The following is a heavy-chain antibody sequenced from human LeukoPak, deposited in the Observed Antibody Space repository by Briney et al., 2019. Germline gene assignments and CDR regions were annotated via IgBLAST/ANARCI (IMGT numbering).Heavy chain of an antibody. CDR3: ARGEYSSSFAYYYGMDV. D-gene: IGHD6-6*01. J-gene: IGHJ6*02. CDR1: GGSFSGYY. V-gene: IGHV4-59*01. CDR2: IYYSGST. Sequence: SETLSLTCAVYGGSFSGYYWSWIRQPPGKGLEWIGYIYYSGSTNYNPSLKSRVTISVDTSKNQFSLKLSSVTAADTAVYYCARGEYSSSFAYYYGMDVWGQGTTVTVSS.